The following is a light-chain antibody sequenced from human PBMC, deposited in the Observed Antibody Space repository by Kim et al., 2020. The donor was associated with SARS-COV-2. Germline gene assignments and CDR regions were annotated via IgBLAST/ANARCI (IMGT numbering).Light chain of an antibody. J-gene: IGKJ4*01. CDR3: QQLYLYPPT. CDR2: GAA. CDR1: QDIGTD. Sequence: ASLADRVTLTCRASQDIGTDLVWYQHKPGKAPQHLIYGAATSQTGVPSRFSGGGFETEFTLTISGLQSEDFATYYCQQLYLYPPTFGGGTKVDIK. V-gene: IGKV1-9*01.